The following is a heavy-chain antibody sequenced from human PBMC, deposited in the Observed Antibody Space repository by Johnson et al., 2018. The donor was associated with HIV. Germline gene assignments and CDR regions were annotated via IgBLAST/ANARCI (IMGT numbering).Heavy chain of an antibody. Sequence: VQLVESGGGVVQPGMSLRLSCAASGFTFSSYAMHWVRQAPGKGLEWVANIKEDGSEKYYVDSVKGRFTISRDNSKNTLYLQMNSLRAEDTAVYYCASEVRGVLDIWGQGTMVTVSS. V-gene: IGHV3-30*04. CDR2: IKEDGSEK. J-gene: IGHJ3*02. D-gene: IGHD3-10*01. CDR1: GFTFSSYA. CDR3: ASEVRGVLDI.